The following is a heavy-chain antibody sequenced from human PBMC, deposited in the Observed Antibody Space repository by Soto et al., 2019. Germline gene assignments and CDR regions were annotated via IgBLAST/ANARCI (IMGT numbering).Heavy chain of an antibody. V-gene: IGHV1-18*01. CDR1: GYSFTTYG. CDR3: ARKSGSGQLDY. J-gene: IGHJ4*02. D-gene: IGHD1-1*01. CDR2: ISAYNGHT. Sequence: QVQLVQSGAEVKKPGASVKVSCKASGYSFTTYGITWVRQAPGQGLEWMGWISAYNGHTNYAQKLQGRVTMTTDTSTSTAYMEVRSLRSDDTALYYCARKSGSGQLDYWGQGTLVAVSS.